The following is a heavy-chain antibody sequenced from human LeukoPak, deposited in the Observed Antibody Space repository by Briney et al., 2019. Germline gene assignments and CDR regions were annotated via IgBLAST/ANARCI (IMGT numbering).Heavy chain of an antibody. CDR3: ASGGTFVNAFDI. CDR1: GGSISSYY. V-gene: IGHV4-59*08. J-gene: IGHJ3*02. Sequence: SETLPLTCTVSGGSISSYYWSWIRQPPGKGLEWIGYIYYSGSTNYNPSLKSRVTISVDTSKNQFSLKLSSVTAADTAVYYCASGGTFVNAFDIWGQGTMVTVSS. D-gene: IGHD1-26*01. CDR2: IYYSGST.